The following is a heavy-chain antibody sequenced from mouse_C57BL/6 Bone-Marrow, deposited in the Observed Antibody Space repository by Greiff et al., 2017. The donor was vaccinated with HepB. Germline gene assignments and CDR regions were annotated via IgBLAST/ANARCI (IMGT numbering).Heavy chain of an antibody. CDR2: IDPSDSYT. J-gene: IGHJ3*01. V-gene: IGHV1-69*01. Sequence: VQLQQPGAELVMPGASVKLSCKASGYTFTSYWMHWVKQRPGQGLEWIGEIDPSDSYTNYNPKFKGKSTLTVDKSSSPAYMQISSLTSEDSAVYYCAIYYGNYVRFAYWGQGPLVTVSA. CDR1: GYTFTSYW. D-gene: IGHD2-1*01. CDR3: AIYYGNYVRFAY.